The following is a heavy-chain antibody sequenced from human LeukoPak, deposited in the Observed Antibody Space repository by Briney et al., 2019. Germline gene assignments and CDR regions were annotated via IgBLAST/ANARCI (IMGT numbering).Heavy chain of an antibody. CDR1: GFTFSNYA. V-gene: IGHV3-23*01. J-gene: IGHJ4*02. D-gene: IGHD3-22*01. CDR2: ISGRGGNT. CDR3: ARDRSRITMTVAVTRGYYFDY. Sequence: GGSLRLSCAASGFTFSNYAMNWVRQAPGKGLEWVSGISGRGGNTNYADSVKGRFTISRDNSKNTLYLQMNSLRAEDTDIYYCARDRSRITMTVAVTRGYYFDYWGQGTLVTVSS.